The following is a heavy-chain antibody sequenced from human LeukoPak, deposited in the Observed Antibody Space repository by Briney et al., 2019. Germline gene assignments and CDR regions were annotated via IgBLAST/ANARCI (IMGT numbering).Heavy chain of an antibody. J-gene: IGHJ4*02. D-gene: IGHD6-19*01. CDR1: GGSFSGYY. Sequence: PSETLSLTCAVYGGSFSGYYWSWIRQPPGKGLEWIGEINHSGSTNYNPSLKSRVTISVDTPKNQFSLKLSSVTAADTAVYYCARSRRAVVNWGQGTLVTVSS. CDR3: ARSRRAVVN. V-gene: IGHV4-34*01. CDR2: INHSGST.